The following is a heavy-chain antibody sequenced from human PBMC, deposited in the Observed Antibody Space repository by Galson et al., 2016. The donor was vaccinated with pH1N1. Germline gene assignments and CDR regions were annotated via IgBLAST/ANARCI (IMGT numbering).Heavy chain of an antibody. V-gene: IGHV4-38-2*01. CDR3: ARGLDGDYVGYFDL. J-gene: IGHJ2*01. D-gene: IGHD4-17*01. CDR1: GYSISRDYY. Sequence: TLSLTCAVSGYSISRDYYWSWIRQPPGKGLEWIGSIYHTRSTYYNPSLKSRVTISVDMSRNQFPLKLSSVTAADTAVYYCARGLDGDYVGYFDLWGRGTLVTVSS. CDR2: IYHTRST.